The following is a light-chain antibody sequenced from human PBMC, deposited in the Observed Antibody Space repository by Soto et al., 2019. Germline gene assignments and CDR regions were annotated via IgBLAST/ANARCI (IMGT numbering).Light chain of an antibody. Sequence: QAVLTQPPSVSGAPGQRDTISCTGSSSNIGADYDVHWYRQLPGTAPKLLIYGNINRPSGVPDRFSGSKSGTSASLAITGLQAEDEADYYCQSYDSSLSVYVVFGGGTKLTVL. J-gene: IGLJ2*01. CDR1: SSNIGADYD. V-gene: IGLV1-40*01. CDR3: QSYDSSLSVYVV. CDR2: GNI.